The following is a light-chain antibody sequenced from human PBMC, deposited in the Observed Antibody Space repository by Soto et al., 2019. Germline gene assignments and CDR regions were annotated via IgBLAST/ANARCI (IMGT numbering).Light chain of an antibody. CDR3: QHYNSYSVA. J-gene: IGKJ5*01. CDR2: TAS. Sequence: IQWHQDPSSLFASVGDRVRITCRASQGISSWLAWYQQKPDKAPKSLIYTASILQSGVPSRFSGSGSGTEFTLTISSLQPEDFATYYCQHYNSYSVAFGQGTRLE. CDR1: QGISSW. V-gene: IGKV1D-16*01.